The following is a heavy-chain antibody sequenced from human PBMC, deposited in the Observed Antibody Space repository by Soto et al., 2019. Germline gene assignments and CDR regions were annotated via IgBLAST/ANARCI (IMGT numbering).Heavy chain of an antibody. V-gene: IGHV4-59*01. CDR1: GGSISGYY. J-gene: IGHJ6*03. Sequence: SETLSLTCTVSGGSISGYYWSWIRQTPGKGLEWIGYIYSSGSTNYNPSLKSRVTTSLDTSKNQFSLNLSSVTAADTVVYYCARDNGGYYMDVWGQGTTVTVSS. CDR2: IYSSGST. CDR3: ARDNGGYYMDV. D-gene: IGHD2-8*01.